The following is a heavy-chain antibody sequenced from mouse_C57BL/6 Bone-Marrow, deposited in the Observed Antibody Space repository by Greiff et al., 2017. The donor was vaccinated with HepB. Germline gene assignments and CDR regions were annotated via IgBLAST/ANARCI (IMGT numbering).Heavy chain of an antibody. CDR2: IWSGGST. V-gene: IGHV2-4*01. CDR3: AKLLRHYYAMDY. Sequence: VQLQESGPGLVQPSQSLSITCTVSGFSLTSYGVHWVRQPPGKGLEWLGVIWSGGSTDYNAAFISRLSISKDNSKSQVFFKMNSLQADVTAIYYCAKLLRHYYAMDYWGQGTSVTVSS. CDR1: GFSLTSYG. J-gene: IGHJ4*01. D-gene: IGHD1-1*01.